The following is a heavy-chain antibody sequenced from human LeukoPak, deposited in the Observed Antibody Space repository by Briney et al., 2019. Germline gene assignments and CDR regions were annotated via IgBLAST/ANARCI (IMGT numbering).Heavy chain of an antibody. Sequence: SQTLSLTCTVSGGSISSYYWGWIRQPPGRGLEWIGYIYYSGSTNYNPSLKSRVTISVDTSKNQFSLTLSSVTAADTAVYYCARGVGSGNFDIWGQGTMVTVSS. V-gene: IGHV4-59*01. CDR3: ARGVGSGNFDI. CDR1: GGSISSYY. J-gene: IGHJ3*02. D-gene: IGHD3-10*01. CDR2: IYYSGST.